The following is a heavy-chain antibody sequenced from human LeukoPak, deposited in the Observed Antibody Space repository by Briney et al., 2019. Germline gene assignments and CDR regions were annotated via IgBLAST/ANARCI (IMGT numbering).Heavy chain of an antibody. CDR2: ISSSSSTI. D-gene: IGHD6-19*01. J-gene: IGHJ4*02. Sequence: GGSLRLSCAASGFIFSSYSVNWVRQAPGKGLEWVSYISSSSSTIYYADSVKGRFTISRDNAKNSLYLQMNSLRAEDTAVYYCAKGSAVADFDYWGQGTLVTVSS. CDR3: AKGSAVADFDY. V-gene: IGHV3-48*01. CDR1: GFIFSSYS.